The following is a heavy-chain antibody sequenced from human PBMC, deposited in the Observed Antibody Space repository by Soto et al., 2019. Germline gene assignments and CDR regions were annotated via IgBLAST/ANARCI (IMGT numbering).Heavy chain of an antibody. CDR1: GASISYGGFS. Sequence: PSETLSLTCTVFGASISYGGFSWSWLRPSPGKGLEWIGYHNHFASTYLHPSFKSRLSMSTAKSRNMLTLTSITVTDADMSECPFGRGGDYDSFDHWGQGVPVTVSS. D-gene: IGHD2-21*02. CDR2: HNHFAST. J-gene: IGHJ4*02. CDR3: GRGGDYDSFDH. V-gene: IGHV4-30-2*06.